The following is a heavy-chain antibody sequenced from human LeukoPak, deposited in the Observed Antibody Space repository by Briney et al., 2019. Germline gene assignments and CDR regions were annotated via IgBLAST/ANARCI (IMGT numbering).Heavy chain of an antibody. Sequence: GGSLLLCFSTYLLRLLYSWSETVRQAPGKGLVWVSRINSGGSSTSYADSVKGRFTISRDNAKNTLYLQVNSRRAEDTAVYYCAKDQCPSRFDDWVQGTLVTVSS. J-gene: IGHJ4*02. V-gene: IGHV3-74*01. CDR2: INSGGSST. CDR3: AKDQCPSRFDD. CDR1: LLRLLYSW. D-gene: IGHD2-15*01.